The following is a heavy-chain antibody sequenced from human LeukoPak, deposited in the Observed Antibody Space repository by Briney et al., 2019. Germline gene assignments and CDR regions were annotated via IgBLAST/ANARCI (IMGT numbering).Heavy chain of an antibody. D-gene: IGHD4-17*01. Sequence: GGSLRLSCAASDFTFSNYWMSWVRQAPGKGLEWVGNLKQDGSEIYYLDSVKGRFTISRDNAKKSLYLQMNSLRAEDTAVYYCATIEAVRFHYWGQGTLATVSS. CDR2: LKQDGSEI. CDR3: ATIEAVRFHY. CDR1: DFTFSNYW. V-gene: IGHV3-7*01. J-gene: IGHJ4*02.